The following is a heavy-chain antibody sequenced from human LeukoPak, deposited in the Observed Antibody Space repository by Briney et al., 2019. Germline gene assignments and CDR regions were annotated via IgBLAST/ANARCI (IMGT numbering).Heavy chain of an antibody. CDR2: INHSVST. V-gene: IGHV4-34*01. D-gene: IGHD3-3*01. J-gene: IGHJ5*02. CDR3: ARGAKIATIFGVVIKPQQLPFDP. CDR1: GGSFSGYY. Sequence: PSETLSLTCAVYGGSFSGYYWSWIRQPPGKGLEWIGEINHSVSTNYNPSLKSRVTISVDTSKNQFSLKLSSVTAADTAVYYCARGAKIATIFGVVIKPQQLPFDPWGQGTLVTVSS.